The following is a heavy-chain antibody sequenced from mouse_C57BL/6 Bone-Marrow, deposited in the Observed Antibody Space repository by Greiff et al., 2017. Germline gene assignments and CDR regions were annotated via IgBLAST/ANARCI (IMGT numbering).Heavy chain of an antibody. J-gene: IGHJ2*01. D-gene: IGHD4-1*01. CDR1: GYTFTSYW. Sequence: VQLQQPGAELVKPGASVKMSCKASGYTFTSYWITWVKQRPGQGLEWIGDIYPTSGRTNYNEKFKSKAIRTVDTSSNTAYMQLSSLTSDDSAVFYCARSGPLGRSFDYWGQGTTLTVSS. V-gene: IGHV1-55*01. CDR2: IYPTSGRT. CDR3: ARSGPLGRSFDY.